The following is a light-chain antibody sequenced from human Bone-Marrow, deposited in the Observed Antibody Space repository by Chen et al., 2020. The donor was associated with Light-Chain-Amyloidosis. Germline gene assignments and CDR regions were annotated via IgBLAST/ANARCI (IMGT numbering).Light chain of an antibody. CDR1: SSDVGGYNS. J-gene: IGLJ2*01. V-gene: IGLV2-14*01. CDR3: SSYTSSSVV. Sequence: QSALTQPASVSGSPGQSITISCTGTSSDVGGYNSVSWYQQHPGTAPTLMIYDVSNRPSGISNRFSGSKSGNTPSLTISGLQAEDEADYYCSSYTSSSVVFGGGTTLTVL. CDR2: DVS.